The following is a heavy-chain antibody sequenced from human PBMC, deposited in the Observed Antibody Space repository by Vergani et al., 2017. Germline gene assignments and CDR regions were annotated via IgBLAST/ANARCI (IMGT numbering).Heavy chain of an antibody. CDR3: ARGTHHDSLDD. J-gene: IGHJ4*02. V-gene: IGHV3-33*01. CDR1: GFTFSSYG. Sequence: QVQLVESGGGVVQPGRSLRLSCAASGFTFSSYGMHWVRQAPGKGLEWMAVIWYDGSNKYYADSVKGRFTISRDNSKNTLYLQMNSLRAEDTAVYYCARGTHHDSLDDWGQGTLVTVSS. CDR2: IWYDGSNK.